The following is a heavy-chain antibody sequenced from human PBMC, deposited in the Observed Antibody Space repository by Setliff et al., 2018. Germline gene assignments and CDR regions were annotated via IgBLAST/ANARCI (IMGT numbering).Heavy chain of an antibody. CDR3: ARDTSSDWAAWFDP. CDR1: GGSVGNSYYY. V-gene: IGHV4-61*10. CDR2: VFVDGST. Sequence: SETLSLTCTVSGGSVGNSYYYWNWIRRPAGKGLEWIGRVFVDGSTNYNPSLKSRVTMSVDTSKNQFSLKLTSVTAADTAIYYCARDTSSDWAAWFDPWSQGILVTVSS. J-gene: IGHJ5*02. D-gene: IGHD3-22*01.